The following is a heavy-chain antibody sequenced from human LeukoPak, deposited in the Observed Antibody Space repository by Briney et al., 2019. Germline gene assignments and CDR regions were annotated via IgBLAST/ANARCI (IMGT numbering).Heavy chain of an antibody. V-gene: IGHV4-59*08. CDR3: ARRGYSSSWYDY. J-gene: IGHJ4*02. CDR2: IYYSGST. Sequence: SETLSLTCTVPGGSISSYYWSWIRQPPGKGLEWIGYIYYSGSTNYNPSLKSRVTISVDTSKNQLSLKLSSVTAAYTAVYYCARRGYSSSWYDYWGQGTLVTVSS. D-gene: IGHD6-13*01. CDR1: GGSISSYY.